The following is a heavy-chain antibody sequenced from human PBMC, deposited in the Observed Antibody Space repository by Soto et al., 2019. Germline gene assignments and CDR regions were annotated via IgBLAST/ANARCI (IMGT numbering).Heavy chain of an antibody. CDR3: ARGGYCSSAGCYTLYYLDY. Sequence: QVQLQESGPGLVKPSETLSLTCTVSGGSISTFYWHWIRQPAGQGLEWIGRIFPGGNTNYNPTLESRVTMSVDTSNNQFSLRLTSVTAADTAMYYCARGGYCSSAGCYTLYYLDYWGQGTLVTVSS. D-gene: IGHD2-2*02. CDR2: IFPGGNT. V-gene: IGHV4-4*07. CDR1: GGSISTFY. J-gene: IGHJ4*02.